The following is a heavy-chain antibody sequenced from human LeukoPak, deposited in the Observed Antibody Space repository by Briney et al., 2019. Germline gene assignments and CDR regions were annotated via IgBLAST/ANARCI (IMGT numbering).Heavy chain of an antibody. CDR3: ARGRGHDFWSGYNDY. CDR2: ISSSSSTI. J-gene: IGHJ4*02. V-gene: IGHV3-48*01. Sequence: PWGSLCLSCAASGFTFSSYSMNWVRQAPGKGLEWVSYISSSSSTIYYADSVKGRFTISRDNTKNSLYLQMNSLRAEDTAVYYCARGRGHDFWSGYNDYWGQGTLVTVSS. CDR1: GFTFSSYS. D-gene: IGHD3-3*01.